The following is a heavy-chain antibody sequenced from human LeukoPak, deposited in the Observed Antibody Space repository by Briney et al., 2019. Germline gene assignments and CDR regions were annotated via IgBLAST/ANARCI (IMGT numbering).Heavy chain of an antibody. J-gene: IGHJ3*02. CDR2: IYYSGST. V-gene: IGHV4-59*01. Sequence: SETLSLTCTVSGGSISSYYWSWIRQPPGKGLEWIGYIYYSGSTNYNPSLKSRVTISVDTSKNQFSLKLSSVTAADTAVYYCARDYYDSSGYYYPPGAFDIWGQGTMVTVSS. CDR3: ARDYYDSSGYYYPPGAFDI. D-gene: IGHD3-22*01. CDR1: GGSISSYY.